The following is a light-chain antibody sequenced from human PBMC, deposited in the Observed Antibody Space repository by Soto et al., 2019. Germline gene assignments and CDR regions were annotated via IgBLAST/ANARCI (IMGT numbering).Light chain of an antibody. V-gene: IGLV2-11*01. J-gene: IGLJ2*01. CDR1: SSDVGAYNF. CDR3: SSYISSSTFVV. CDR2: DVS. Sequence: QSALTQPRSVSGSPGQSVTISCTGSSSDVGAYNFVSWYQQHPGKAPKLIIYDVSKRPSGVPDRFSASKSGNTASLTISGLQAEDEADYYCSSYISSSTFVVFGGGTKLTVL.